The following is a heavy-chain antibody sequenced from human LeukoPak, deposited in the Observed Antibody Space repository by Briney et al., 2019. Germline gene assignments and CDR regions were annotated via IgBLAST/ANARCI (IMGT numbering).Heavy chain of an antibody. CDR3: ARHAHYYDSSGYYYYFDY. CDR2: IYTSGST. D-gene: IGHD3-22*01. V-gene: IGHV4-4*09. CDR1: SGSISSYY. J-gene: IGHJ4*02. Sequence: SETLSLTCTVSSGSISSYYWSWIRQPPGKGLEWIGYIYTSGSTNYNPSLKSRVTISVDTSKNQFSLKLSSVTAADTAVYYCARHAHYYDSSGYYYYFDYWGQGTLVTVSS.